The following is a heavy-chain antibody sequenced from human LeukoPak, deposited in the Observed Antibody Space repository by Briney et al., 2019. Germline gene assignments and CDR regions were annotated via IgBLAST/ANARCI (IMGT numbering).Heavy chain of an antibody. J-gene: IGHJ4*02. V-gene: IGHV5-51*01. CDR1: GYSFSKHW. Sequence: GESLKISCKGSGYSFSKHWITWVRQVPGKGLEWMGIIYPGDSDTRYSPSFQGQVTISADKSINTAYLHWNRLKASDTAMYYCARPTNYSNFEYWGQGTLVTVSS. CDR3: ARPTNYSNFEY. D-gene: IGHD4-11*01. CDR2: IYPGDSDT.